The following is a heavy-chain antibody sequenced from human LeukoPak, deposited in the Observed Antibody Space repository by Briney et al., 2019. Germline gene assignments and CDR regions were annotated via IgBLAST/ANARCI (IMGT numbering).Heavy chain of an antibody. Sequence: GESLKISRKGSGYSFTSYWIGWVRQMPGKGLEWMGIIYPGDSDTRYSPSFQGQVTISADKSISTAYLQWSSLKASDTAMYYCARGIMITFGGVTLDYWGQGTLVTVSS. CDR1: GYSFTSYW. CDR3: ARGIMITFGGVTLDY. J-gene: IGHJ4*02. D-gene: IGHD3-16*01. CDR2: IYPGDSDT. V-gene: IGHV5-51*01.